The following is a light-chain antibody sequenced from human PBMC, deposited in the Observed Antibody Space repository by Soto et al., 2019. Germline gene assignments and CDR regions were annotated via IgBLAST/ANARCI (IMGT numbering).Light chain of an antibody. V-gene: IGLV1-47*01. Sequence: QSELTQPPSASGTPGQTVTITCSGSSSNIGSAYIYWYQHLPGTAPKLLIYRNNQRPSGVPDRFSASKSGTSASLAISGLRSEDDADYYCAAWDDSLVVFGGGTKVTVL. CDR2: RNN. J-gene: IGLJ2*01. CDR3: AAWDDSLVV. CDR1: SSNIGSAY.